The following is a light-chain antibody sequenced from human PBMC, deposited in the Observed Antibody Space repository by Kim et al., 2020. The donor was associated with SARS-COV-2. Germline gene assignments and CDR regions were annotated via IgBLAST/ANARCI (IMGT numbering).Light chain of an antibody. V-gene: IGKV3-15*01. CDR1: QNVRSN. CDR3: QQYNNWPLT. J-gene: IGKJ4*01. Sequence: EIVMTQSPATLSVSPGERVTLSCRASQNVRSNLAWYQQKPGQAPRLLIYGASNRATGIPARFSGSGSGTQFTLTISSLQSEDVAVYYCQQYNNWPLTFGGGTKLEI. CDR2: GAS.